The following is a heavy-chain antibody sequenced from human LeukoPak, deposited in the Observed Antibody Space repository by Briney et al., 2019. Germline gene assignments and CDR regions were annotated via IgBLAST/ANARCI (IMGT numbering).Heavy chain of an antibody. CDR2: INAGNGNT. CDR1: GYTFTSYA. CDR3: ARGLDSGYDFFMDY. D-gene: IGHD5-12*01. Sequence: GASVKVSCKASGYTFTSYAMHWVRQAPGQRLEWMGWINAGNGNTKYSQKFQGRVTITRDTSASTAYMELSSLRSEDTAVYYCARGLDSGYDFFMDYWGQGTLVTVSS. V-gene: IGHV1-3*01. J-gene: IGHJ4*02.